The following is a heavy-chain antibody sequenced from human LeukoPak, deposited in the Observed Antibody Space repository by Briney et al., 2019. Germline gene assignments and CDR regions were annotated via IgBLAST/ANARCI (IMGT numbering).Heavy chain of an antibody. V-gene: IGHV1-46*01. Sequence: ASVKVSCKASGYTFTSYYMHWVRQAPGQGLEWMGIINPSGGSTSYAQKFQGRVTMTRDTSTSTVYMELSSLRSEDTAVYYCAGGAPLAVAGPDAFDIWGQGTMVTVSS. CDR3: AGGAPLAVAGPDAFDI. CDR1: GYTFTSYY. J-gene: IGHJ3*02. D-gene: IGHD6-19*01. CDR2: INPSGGST.